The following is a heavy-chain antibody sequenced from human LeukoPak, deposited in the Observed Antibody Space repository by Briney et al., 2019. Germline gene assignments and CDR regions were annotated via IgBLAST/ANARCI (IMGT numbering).Heavy chain of an antibody. CDR1: GGSFSSGSYY. CDR3: SGQVSYYYGTDV. J-gene: IGHJ6*04. Sequence: PSETLSLTCTVSGGSFSSGSYYWSWIRQPPGKGLEWIGYIYYSGSTNYNPSLKSRVTISVDTSKNQFSLKLSSVTAADTAVYYCSGQVSYYYGTDVWGKGTTVTVSS. CDR2: IYYSGST. V-gene: IGHV4-61*01.